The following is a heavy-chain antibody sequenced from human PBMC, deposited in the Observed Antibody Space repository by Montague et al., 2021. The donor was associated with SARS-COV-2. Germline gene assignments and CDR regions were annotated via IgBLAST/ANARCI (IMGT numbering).Heavy chain of an antibody. D-gene: IGHD2-21*01. CDR2: IYYSGSVTT. J-gene: IGHJ2*01. V-gene: IGHV4-59*13. Sequence: SETLSLTCSVSGGSIYNYYWGWVRQSPGKGLEWIGYIYYSGSVTTSYNPSLKSRVPISVDTSENQFSLKLTSVTAADTAVYYCARRGGGEVFARFMYWYFDVWSRGSLVTVSS. CDR1: GGSIYNYY. CDR3: ARRGGGEVFARFMYWYFDV.